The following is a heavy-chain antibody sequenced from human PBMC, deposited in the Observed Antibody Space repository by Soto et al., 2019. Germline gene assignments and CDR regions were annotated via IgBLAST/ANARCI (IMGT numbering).Heavy chain of an antibody. Sequence: PGGSLRLSCAASGFTFSSYSMNWVRQAPGKGLEWVSSISSSSSYIYYADSVKGRFTISRDNAKNSLYLQMNSLRAEDTAVYYCAKTLNWNYVEYQHRGCWFDPWGQGTLVTVSS. CDR1: GFTFSSYS. CDR2: ISSSSSYI. D-gene: IGHD1-7*01. CDR3: AKTLNWNYVEYQHRGCWFDP. V-gene: IGHV3-21*04. J-gene: IGHJ5*02.